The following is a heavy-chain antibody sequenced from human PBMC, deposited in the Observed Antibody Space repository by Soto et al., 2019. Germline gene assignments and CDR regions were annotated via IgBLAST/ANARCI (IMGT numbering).Heavy chain of an antibody. J-gene: IGHJ3*02. CDR3: ARDPYPPDAFGI. CDR1: GFTFSSYS. Sequence: LRLSCAASGFTFSSYSMNWVRQAPGKGLEWVSSISSSSSYIYYADSVKGRFTISRDNAKNSLYLQMNSLRAEDTAVYYCARDPYPPDAFGIWEQGTMVSVSS. CDR2: ISSSSSYI. V-gene: IGHV3-21*01.